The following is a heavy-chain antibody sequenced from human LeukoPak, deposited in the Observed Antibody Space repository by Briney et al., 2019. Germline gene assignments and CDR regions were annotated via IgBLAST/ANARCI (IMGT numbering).Heavy chain of an antibody. D-gene: IGHD3-9*01. J-gene: IGHJ3*02. CDR1: GFTFSSYA. V-gene: IGHV3-64*04. Sequence: GGSLRLSCSASGFTFSSYAMHWVRQAPGKGLEYVSSISSNGGRTYYADSVKGRFTISRDNSKNTLYLQMNSLRAEDTAVYYCASVFYDILTGYYPRENDAFDIWGQGTMVTVSS. CDR2: ISSNGGRT. CDR3: ASVFYDILTGYYPRENDAFDI.